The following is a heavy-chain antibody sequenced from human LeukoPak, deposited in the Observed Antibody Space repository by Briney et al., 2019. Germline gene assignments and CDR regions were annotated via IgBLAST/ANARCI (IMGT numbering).Heavy chain of an antibody. Sequence: PGGSLRLSCAASGFTFSSYWMSWVRQAPGKGLEWVANIKQDGSEKYYVDSVKGRFTISRDNAKNSLYLQMNSLRAEDTAVYYCARTSIAAAGTAYGYYYYGMDVWGQGTTVTVSS. CDR1: GFTFSSYW. CDR3: ARTSIAAAGTAYGYYYYGMDV. CDR2: IKQDGSEK. V-gene: IGHV3-7*01. D-gene: IGHD6-13*01. J-gene: IGHJ6*02.